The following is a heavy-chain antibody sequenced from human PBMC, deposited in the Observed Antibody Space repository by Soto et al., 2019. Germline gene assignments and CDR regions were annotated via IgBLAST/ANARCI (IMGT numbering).Heavy chain of an antibody. J-gene: IGHJ3*02. D-gene: IGHD3-10*01. CDR1: GFTFSDYY. V-gene: IGHV3-11*05. Sequence: QVQLVESGGGLVKPGGSLRLSCAASGFTFSDYYMSWIRQAPGKGLEWVSYISSSSSYTNYANSVKGRFTISRDNAKNPLYLQMNSLRAEDTAVYYCARDKPETYGSGTNDAFDIWGQGTMVTVS. CDR2: ISSSSSYT. CDR3: ARDKPETYGSGTNDAFDI.